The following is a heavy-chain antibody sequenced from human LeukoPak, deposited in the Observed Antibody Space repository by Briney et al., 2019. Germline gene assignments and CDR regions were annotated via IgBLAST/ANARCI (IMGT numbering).Heavy chain of an antibody. CDR2: TYYRSKWSN. D-gene: IGHD6-19*01. J-gene: IGHJ4*02. CDR1: GDSVSSNSAT. V-gene: IGHV6-1*01. Sequence: PSQTLSLTCAISGDSVSSNSATWDWIRQSPSRGLEWLGRTYYRSKWSNEYELSVKSRIIIDPDTSKNQFSLQLNSVTPEDTAIYYCERFVSGRLDYWGQGSLVTVSS. CDR3: ERFVSGRLDY.